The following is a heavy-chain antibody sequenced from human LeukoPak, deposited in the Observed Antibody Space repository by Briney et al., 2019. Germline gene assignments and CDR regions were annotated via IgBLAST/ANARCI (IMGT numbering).Heavy chain of an antibody. J-gene: IGHJ4*02. D-gene: IGHD6-19*01. CDR1: GFTFSDYY. Sequence: PGGSLRLSCVASGFTFSDYYVSWIRQAPGKGLEWVSYIRSSGTTIHYADSVKGRFTISRDNAKNSLYLQMNSLRAEDTAVYYCARDRGAVTDVFDYWGQGTLVTVSS. CDR3: ARDRGAVTDVFDY. CDR2: IRSSGTTI. V-gene: IGHV3-11*04.